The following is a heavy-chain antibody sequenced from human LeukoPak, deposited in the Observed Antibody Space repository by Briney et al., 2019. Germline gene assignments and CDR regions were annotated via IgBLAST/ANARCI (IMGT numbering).Heavy chain of an antibody. Sequence: GGSLRLSCEGTGFTLSSYAIHWVRQAPGKGLEWVAVIAYDGSNKYYADSVKGRFTISGDNSKNTVYLQMNSLRADDTAVYYCARDRSEEGREPEGYYWGQGTLVTVSS. CDR3: ARDRSEEGREPEGYY. J-gene: IGHJ4*02. CDR2: IAYDGSNK. D-gene: IGHD1-14*01. CDR1: GFTLSSYA. V-gene: IGHV3-30*04.